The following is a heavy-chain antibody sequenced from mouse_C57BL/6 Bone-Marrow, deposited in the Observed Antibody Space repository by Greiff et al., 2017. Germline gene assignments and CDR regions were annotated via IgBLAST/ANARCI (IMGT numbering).Heavy chain of an antibody. D-gene: IGHD1-1*01. CDR3: TTPGFVTTVVPFAY. Sequence: EVQLQESGAELVRPGASVKLSCTASGFNINDYYMHWVKQRPEQGLEWIGRIDPEDGDTEYAPKFQGKATMTADTSSNTAYLQLSSLTSEDTAVYYCTTPGFVTTVVPFAYWGQGTRVTVSA. CDR1: GFNINDYY. CDR2: IDPEDGDT. J-gene: IGHJ3*01. V-gene: IGHV14-1*01.